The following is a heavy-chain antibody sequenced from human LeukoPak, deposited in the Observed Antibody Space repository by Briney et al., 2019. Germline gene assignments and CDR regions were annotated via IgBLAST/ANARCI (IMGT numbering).Heavy chain of an antibody. CDR3: AKFARPGAYFDY. J-gene: IGHJ4*02. V-gene: IGHV3-30*18. CDR1: GFTFSSYG. Sequence: PGGSLRLSCAASGFTFSSYGMHWVRQAPGKGLEWVAVISYDGSNKYHADSVKGRFTISRDNSKNTLYLQMNSLRAEDTAVYHCAKFARPGAYFDYWGQGTLVTVSS. CDR2: ISYDGSNK.